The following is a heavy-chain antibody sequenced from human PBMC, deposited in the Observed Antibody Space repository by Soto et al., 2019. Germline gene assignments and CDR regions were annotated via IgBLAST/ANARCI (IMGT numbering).Heavy chain of an antibody. V-gene: IGHV3-33*01. CDR2: IWNDGSNK. J-gene: IGHJ6*02. CDR1: GFTFSSYG. Sequence: QVQLVESGGGVVQPGRSLRLSCAASGFTFSSYGMHWVRQAPGKGLEWVAVIWNDGSNKYYADSVKGRFTISRDNSKNTLYLQMNSLRAEDTAVYYCAREGGDSSGSLGGMDVWGQGTTVTVSS. D-gene: IGHD3-22*01. CDR3: AREGGDSSGSLGGMDV.